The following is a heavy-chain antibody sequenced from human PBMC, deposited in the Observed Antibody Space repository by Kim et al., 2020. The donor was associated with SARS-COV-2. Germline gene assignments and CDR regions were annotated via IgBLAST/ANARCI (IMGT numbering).Heavy chain of an antibody. V-gene: IGHV1-69*01. CDR3: ARDWSSSDPNYYYGMDV. D-gene: IGHD6-6*01. Sequence: FQGRVTITADESTSTAYMELSSLSSEDTAVYYCARDWSSSDPNYYYGMDVWGQGTTVTVSS. J-gene: IGHJ6*02.